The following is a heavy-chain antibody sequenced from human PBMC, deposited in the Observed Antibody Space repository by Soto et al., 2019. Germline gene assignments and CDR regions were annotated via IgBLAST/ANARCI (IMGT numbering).Heavy chain of an antibody. CDR1: GFSLSNARMG. CDR3: ALIVQRGVNDY. CDR2: IFSNDEI. D-gene: IGHD3-10*01. V-gene: IGHV2-26*01. J-gene: IGHJ4*02. Sequence: QVTLKESGPVLVKPTETLTLTCTVSGFSLSNARMGVSWIGQPPGKALEWLAHIFSNDEISYSTTLKSRLTITKDTSKSQVVLTMTNMDPVDTATYYCALIVQRGVNDYWGQGTLVTVSS.